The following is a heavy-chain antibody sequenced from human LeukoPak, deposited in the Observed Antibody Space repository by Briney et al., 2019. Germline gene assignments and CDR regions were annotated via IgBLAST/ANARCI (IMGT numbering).Heavy chain of an antibody. J-gene: IGHJ4*02. CDR2: ITNDGSST. V-gene: IGHV3-74*01. Sequence: TGGSLRLSCAASGLTFSSHWMHWVRQAPGKGLVWVSRITNDGSSTTYADSVKGRFTISRDNAKNTLFLQMNNLRTEDTALYFCATARNFRFEYWGQGSLVIVSA. CDR1: GLTFSSHW. D-gene: IGHD1-7*01. CDR3: ATARNFRFEY.